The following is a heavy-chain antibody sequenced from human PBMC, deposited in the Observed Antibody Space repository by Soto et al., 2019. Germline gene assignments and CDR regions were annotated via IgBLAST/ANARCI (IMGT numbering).Heavy chain of an antibody. CDR2: INPNSGGT. D-gene: IGHD2-2*01. CDR3: ARARGVVVPAAGNYYYYYGMDV. J-gene: IGHJ6*02. V-gene: IGHV1-2*04. Sequence: ASVKVSCKASGYTFTGYYMHWVRQAPGQGLEWMGWINPNSGGTNYAQKFQGWVAMTRDTSISTAYMELSRLRSDDTAVYYCARARGVVVPAAGNYYYYYGMDVWGQGTTVTVSS. CDR1: GYTFTGYY.